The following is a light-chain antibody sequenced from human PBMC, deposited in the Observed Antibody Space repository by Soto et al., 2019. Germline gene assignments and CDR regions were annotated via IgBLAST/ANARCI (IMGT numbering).Light chain of an antibody. CDR3: QQYNRYPIT. Sequence: IQLTQSPLSLSASIGDRVSITCRASQDITTYIAWYQQKSGRPPKVLIYAASTLEGGVPSRFSGSGSGTEFILTISSLQPEDFATYYCQQYNRYPITFGGGTKV. CDR1: QDITTY. J-gene: IGKJ4*01. CDR2: AAS. V-gene: IGKV1-9*01.